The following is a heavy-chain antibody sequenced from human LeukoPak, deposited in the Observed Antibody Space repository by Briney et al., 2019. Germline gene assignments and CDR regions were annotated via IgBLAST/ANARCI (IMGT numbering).Heavy chain of an antibody. CDR1: GFIFSSYS. D-gene: IGHD5-18*01. J-gene: IGHJ4*02. V-gene: IGHV3-21*01. CDR3: ARGFWSLWLSAGQYYFDY. Sequence: GGSLRLSCAASGFIFSSYSMSWVRQAPGKGLEWVSSISTSSSYIYYADSVKGRFTISRDNAKNSLYLQMNSLRAEDTAVYYCARGFWSLWLSAGQYYFDYWGQGTLVTVSS. CDR2: ISTSSSYI.